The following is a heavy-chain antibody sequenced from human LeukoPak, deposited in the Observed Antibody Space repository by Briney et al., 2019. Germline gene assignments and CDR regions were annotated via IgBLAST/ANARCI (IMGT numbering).Heavy chain of an antibody. CDR2: IYTSGST. CDR1: GGSISSGSCY. CDR3: ARSPSKAYYFDY. Sequence: SETLSRTCTVSGGSISSGSCYWSWIRQPAGKGLERIGRIYTSGSTNYNPSLKSRVTISVDTSKNQFSLKLSSVTAADTAVYYCARSPSKAYYFDYWGQGTLVTVSS. V-gene: IGHV4-61*02. J-gene: IGHJ4*02.